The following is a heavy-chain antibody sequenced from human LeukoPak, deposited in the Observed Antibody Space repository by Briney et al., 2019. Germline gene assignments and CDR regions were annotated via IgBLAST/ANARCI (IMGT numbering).Heavy chain of an antibody. J-gene: IGHJ4*02. CDR2: MNPNSGNT. D-gene: IGHD2-2*01. CDR1: GYTFTSYD. Sequence: ASVKVSCKASGYTFTSYDINWVRQATGQGLEWMGWMNPNSGNTGYAQKFQGRVTVTRNTSISTAYMELSSLRSEDTAVYYCARGRPSRRYCSSTSCDRGNDYWGQGTLVTVSS. V-gene: IGHV1-8*01. CDR3: ARGRPSRRYCSSTSCDRGNDY.